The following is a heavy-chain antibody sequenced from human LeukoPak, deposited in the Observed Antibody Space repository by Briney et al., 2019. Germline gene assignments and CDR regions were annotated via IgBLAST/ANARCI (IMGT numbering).Heavy chain of an antibody. V-gene: IGHV1-69*04. J-gene: IGHJ4*02. CDR1: GGTSSSYA. Sequence: ASVKVSCKASGGTSSSYAISWVRQAPGQGLEWMGRIIPIFGIANYARKFQGRVTITADKSTSTAYMELSSLRSEDAAVYYCARDRIKGEQQLVQDYWGQGTLVTVSS. CDR3: ARDRIKGEQQLVQDY. CDR2: IIPIFGIA. D-gene: IGHD6-13*01.